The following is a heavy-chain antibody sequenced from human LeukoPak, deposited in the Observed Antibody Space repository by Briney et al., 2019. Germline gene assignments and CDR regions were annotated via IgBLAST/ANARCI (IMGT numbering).Heavy chain of an antibody. D-gene: IGHD6-13*01. Sequence: PSETLSLTCAVSGGSCSGYYWSWIRHPPGKGLGWSGGINHSGSTNYNPSLKRRVTISVDTSKNQFSLKLSSVTAADTAVYYCARGWQQQSGWFDPWGQGTLVTVSS. CDR1: GGSCSGYY. CDR2: INHSGST. CDR3: ARGWQQQSGWFDP. V-gene: IGHV4-34*01. J-gene: IGHJ5*02.